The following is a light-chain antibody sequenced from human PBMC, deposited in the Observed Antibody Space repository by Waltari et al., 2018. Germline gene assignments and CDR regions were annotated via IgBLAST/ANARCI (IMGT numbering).Light chain of an antibody. Sequence: EVVFTQSPATLSLSPGESPTLSCRASQSVRSYLAWYQQKPGQAPRLLMYDVSNRATGIPARFSGSGSGTDFTLTISSPEPEDSAVYFCQQRSNWPLTFGGGTKVEIK. CDR1: QSVRSY. V-gene: IGKV3-11*01. CDR3: QQRSNWPLT. CDR2: DVS. J-gene: IGKJ4*01.